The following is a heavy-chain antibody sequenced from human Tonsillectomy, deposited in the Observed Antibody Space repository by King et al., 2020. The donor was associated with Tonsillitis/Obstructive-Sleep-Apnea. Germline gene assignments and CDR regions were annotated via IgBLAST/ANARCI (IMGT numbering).Heavy chain of an antibody. CDR3: ARGITTGSSYDSHMDV. CDR1: GGSLSDYY. D-gene: IGHD1-14*01. V-gene: IGHV4-34*01. Sequence: VQLQQWGAGLLKPSETLSLTCAVYGGSLSDYYWNWIRQPPGKGLEWVGEINHSRTTNYNPSLGGRVTISVDTSKNQFSLNLSSVTAADTAVYYCARGITTGSSYDSHMDVWGKGTTVTGSS. J-gene: IGHJ6*03. CDR2: INHSRTT.